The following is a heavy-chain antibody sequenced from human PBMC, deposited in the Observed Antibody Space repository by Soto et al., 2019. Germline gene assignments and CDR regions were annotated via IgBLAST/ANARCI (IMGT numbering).Heavy chain of an antibody. J-gene: IGHJ4*02. D-gene: IGHD2-2*01. CDR1: GDSISGYY. Sequence: QVQLQESGPGLVKPSETLSLTCTVSGDSISGYYWSWIRQPPGKGLELIGNIYYSGDTNYNPSLKSRVTISVDTSKNQVSLSLSSVTAADTAVYYCARAHHCSSAGCRMGHFDSWGQGTLVTASS. V-gene: IGHV4-59*08. CDR3: ARAHHCSSAGCRMGHFDS. CDR2: IYYSGDT.